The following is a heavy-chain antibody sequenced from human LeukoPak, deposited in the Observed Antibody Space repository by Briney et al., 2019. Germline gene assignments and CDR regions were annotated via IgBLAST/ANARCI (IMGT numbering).Heavy chain of an antibody. Sequence: SQTLSLTCAISGDSVSSNSAAWHWIRQSPSRGLEWLGRTYFRSKWYNGYAVSVKSRITINPDTSKNQFSLQLNSVTPEDTAVYYCARDRALTGPQTFDAFDIWGQGTMVTVSS. J-gene: IGHJ3*02. V-gene: IGHV6-1*01. D-gene: IGHD1-20*01. CDR3: ARDRALTGPQTFDAFDI. CDR2: TYFRSKWYN. CDR1: GDSVSSNSAA.